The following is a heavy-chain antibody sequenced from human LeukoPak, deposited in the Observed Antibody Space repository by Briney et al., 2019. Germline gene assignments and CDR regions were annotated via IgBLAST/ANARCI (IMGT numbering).Heavy chain of an antibody. CDR3: ARDPEYGDYGPPRDY. CDR1: GGSISSGRYY. D-gene: IGHD4-17*01. Sequence: PSETPSLTCTVSGGSISSGRYYWSWIRQPAGKGLEWIGRIFPDGRINYNPSLKSRVTISIDTSKNQFSLKLSSVTAADTAVYYCARDPEYGDYGPPRDYWGQGTLVTVSS. CDR2: IFPDGRI. V-gene: IGHV4-61*02. J-gene: IGHJ4*02.